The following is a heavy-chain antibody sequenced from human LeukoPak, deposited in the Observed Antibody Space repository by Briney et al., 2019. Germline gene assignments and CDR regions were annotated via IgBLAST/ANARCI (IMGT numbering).Heavy chain of an antibody. J-gene: IGHJ3*02. V-gene: IGHV4-39*07. Sequence: SETLSLTCTVSGGSISSSSYYWGWIRQPPGKGLEWIGSIYYSGSTYYNPSLKSRVTISVDTSKNQFSLKLSSVTAADTAVYYCAKWYAEDCSSTRCYFAFDIWGQGTMVTVSS. D-gene: IGHD2-2*01. CDR2: IYYSGST. CDR3: AKWYAEDCSSTRCYFAFDI. CDR1: GGSISSSSYY.